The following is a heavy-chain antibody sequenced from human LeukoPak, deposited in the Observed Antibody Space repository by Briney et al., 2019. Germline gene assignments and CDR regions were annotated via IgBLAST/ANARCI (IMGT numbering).Heavy chain of an antibody. V-gene: IGHV4-59*01. CDR3: ARGSPDAGIAAN. CDR2: IYYSGST. J-gene: IGHJ4*02. D-gene: IGHD6-13*01. CDR1: GGSISSYY. Sequence: SETLSLTCTVSGGSISSYYWSWIRQPPGKGLEWIGYIYYSGSTNYNPSLKSRVTVSVDTSKNQFSLKLSSVTAADTAVYYCARGSPDAGIAANWGQGTLVTVSS.